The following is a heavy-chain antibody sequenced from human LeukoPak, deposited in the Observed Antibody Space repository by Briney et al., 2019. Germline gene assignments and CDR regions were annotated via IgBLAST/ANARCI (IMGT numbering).Heavy chain of an antibody. CDR1: GFSFNNYW. D-gene: IGHD1-20*01. CDR3: ATISGVPEY. J-gene: IGHJ4*02. Sequence: GGSLRLSCAASGFSFNNYWMNWVRQAPGKGLEWVADINQDGSAKYHVDSLKGRFTISRDNARNSLYLQMNSLRDEDTAVYYCATISGVPEYWGQGTLVTVSS. CDR2: INQDGSAK. V-gene: IGHV3-7*01.